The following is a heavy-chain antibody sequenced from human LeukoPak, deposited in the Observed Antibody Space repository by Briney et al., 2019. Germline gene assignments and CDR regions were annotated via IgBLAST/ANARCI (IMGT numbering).Heavy chain of an antibody. V-gene: IGHV3-48*03. CDR2: ISSSGSTI. CDR3: ARDLGGYGDYGTNFDY. J-gene: IGHJ4*02. Sequence: GGSLRLSSAASGFTFSSYEMNWVRQAPGEGLEWVSYISSSGSTIYYADSVKGRFTISRDNAKRSLYLQMNSLRAEDTAVYYCARDLGGYGDYGTNFDYWGQGTLVTVSS. CDR1: GFTFSSYE. D-gene: IGHD4-17*01.